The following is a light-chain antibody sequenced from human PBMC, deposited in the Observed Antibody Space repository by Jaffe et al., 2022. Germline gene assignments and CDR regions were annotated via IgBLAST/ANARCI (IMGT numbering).Light chain of an antibody. Sequence: DIQMTQSPSSLSASVGDRVTITCRASQSISGYLNWYQQKPGKAPKLLIYAASSLQSGVPSRFSGSGSGTDFTLTISSLQPEDFATYYCQQSYSIPCTFGQGTKLEIK. CDR1: QSISGY. J-gene: IGKJ2*01. CDR3: QQSYSIPCT. CDR2: AAS. V-gene: IGKV1-39*01.